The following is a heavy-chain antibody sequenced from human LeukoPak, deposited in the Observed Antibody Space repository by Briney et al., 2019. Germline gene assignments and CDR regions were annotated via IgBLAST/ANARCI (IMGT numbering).Heavy chain of an antibody. CDR3: AKRIAVALGAFDI. V-gene: IGHV3-11*01. D-gene: IGHD6-19*01. CDR2: ISSSGSTI. CDR1: GFTFSDYY. J-gene: IGHJ3*02. Sequence: PGGSLRLSCAASGFTFSDYYMSWIRQAPGKGLEWVSYISSSGSTIYYADSVKGRFTISRDNAKNSLYLQMNSLRAEDTAVYYCAKRIAVALGAFDIWGQGTMVTVSS.